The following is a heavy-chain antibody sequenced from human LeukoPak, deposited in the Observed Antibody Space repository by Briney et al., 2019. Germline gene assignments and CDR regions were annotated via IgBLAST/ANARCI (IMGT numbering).Heavy chain of an antibody. CDR3: ARDRRGHSYGSGRIDAFDI. Sequence: PSETLSLTCTVSGGSISSGGYYWSWIRQHPGKGLEWIGYIYYSGSTYYNPSLKSRVTISVDTSKNQFSLKLSSVTAADTAVYYCARDRRGHSYGSGRIDAFDIWGQGTMVTVSS. D-gene: IGHD3-10*01. CDR1: GGSISSGGYY. J-gene: IGHJ3*02. V-gene: IGHV4-31*03. CDR2: IYYSGST.